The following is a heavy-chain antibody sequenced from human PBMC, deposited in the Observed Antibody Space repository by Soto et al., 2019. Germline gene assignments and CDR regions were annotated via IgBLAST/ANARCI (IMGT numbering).Heavy chain of an antibody. J-gene: IGHJ3*02. Sequence: QITLKESGPTLVKPTQTLTLTCTFSGFSLSTSGVGVGWIRQPPGKALEWLALIYWDDDKRYSPSLKSRLTITKDTSKXXVXLXMTNMDPVDTATYYCAHFTYYYDSSGYSRTDDAFDIWGQGTMVTVSS. CDR2: IYWDDDK. D-gene: IGHD3-22*01. V-gene: IGHV2-5*02. CDR1: GFSLSTSGVG. CDR3: AHFTYYYDSSGYSRTDDAFDI.